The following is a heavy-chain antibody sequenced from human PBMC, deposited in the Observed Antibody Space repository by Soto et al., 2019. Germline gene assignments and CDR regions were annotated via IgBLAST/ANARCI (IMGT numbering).Heavy chain of an antibody. Sequence: ASVKVSCKASGYTFTSYYMHWVRQAPGQGLEWIGIINPSGGTTPFAQRFLGRVTMTRDTSTSTVYMEMSSLRSEDTAVYYCVRDGIYGDAGSFDSWGPGTLVTVSS. V-gene: IGHV1-46*03. CDR2: INPSGGTT. J-gene: IGHJ4*02. D-gene: IGHD4-17*01. CDR1: GYTFTSYY. CDR3: VRDGIYGDAGSFDS.